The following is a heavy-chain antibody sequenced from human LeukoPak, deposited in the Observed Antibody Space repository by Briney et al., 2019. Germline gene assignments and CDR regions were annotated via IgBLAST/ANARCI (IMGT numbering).Heavy chain of an antibody. CDR1: GFSLSTSGVG. V-gene: IGHV2-5*02. CDR2: IYWDDDK. Sequence: SGPTLVNPTQTLTLICTFSGFSLSTSGVGVGWIRQPPAKALEWLALIYWDDDKRYSPSLKSRLTITKDTSKNQVVLTMTNMDPVDTATYYCAHLYNWNYLGAFDIWGQGTMVTVSS. J-gene: IGHJ3*02. CDR3: AHLYNWNYLGAFDI. D-gene: IGHD1-7*01.